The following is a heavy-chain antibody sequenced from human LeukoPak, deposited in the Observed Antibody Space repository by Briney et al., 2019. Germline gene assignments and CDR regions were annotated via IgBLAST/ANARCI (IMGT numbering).Heavy chain of an antibody. Sequence: SVKVSCKASGGTFSSYAIGWVRQAPGQGLEWMGGIIPIFGTANYAQKFQGRVTITADESTSTAYMELSSLRSEDTAVYYCARLRFLEWPPPMYYYYGMDVWGQGTTVTVSS. CDR2: IIPIFGTA. J-gene: IGHJ6*02. CDR3: ARLRFLEWPPPMYYYYGMDV. V-gene: IGHV1-69*13. D-gene: IGHD3-3*01. CDR1: GGTFSSYA.